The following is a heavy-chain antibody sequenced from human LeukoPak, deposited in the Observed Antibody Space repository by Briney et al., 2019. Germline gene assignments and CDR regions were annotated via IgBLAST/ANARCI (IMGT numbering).Heavy chain of an antibody. D-gene: IGHD2-15*01. J-gene: IGHJ6*03. CDR2: VYYSGTT. CDR3: ARGRRIVVVLGATRTHRDYYMDV. CDR1: GGSISLSYYY. Sequence: SETLSLTCSVSGGSISLSYYYWGWIRQPPGKALEWIGSVYYSGTTSYNPSLKSRVTISVDMSKNHFSLRLSSVTAADTAVYYCARGRRIVVVLGATRTHRDYYMDVWGKGTTVTVSS. V-gene: IGHV4-39*02.